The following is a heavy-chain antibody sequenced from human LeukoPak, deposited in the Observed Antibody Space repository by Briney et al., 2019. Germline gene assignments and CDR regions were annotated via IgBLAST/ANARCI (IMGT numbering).Heavy chain of an antibody. CDR3: ARTYNPDY. D-gene: IGHD1-14*01. CDR1: GFTFSSTG. J-gene: IGHJ4*02. CDR2: IRYDGNNK. V-gene: IGHV3-30*02. Sequence: GVSLRLSCTASGFTFSSTGMHWVRQSPGKGLEWVSYIRYDGNNKYYGYSVKGRLTVSRDNSKNTLYLQMNSLRVEDTAVHYCARTYNPDYWGQGTLVTVSS.